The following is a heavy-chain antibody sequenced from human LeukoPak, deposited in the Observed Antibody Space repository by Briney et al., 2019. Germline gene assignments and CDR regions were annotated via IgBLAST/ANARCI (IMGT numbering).Heavy chain of an antibody. Sequence: GGSLRLSCAASGFPFSSYAMYWVRQAPGKGLVWVARIHGDGDNISYADSVRGRFTISRDNAKDTLYLHVNSLRPEDTAVYYCAIDQVGAPTDLWGQGTLVNVSS. J-gene: IGHJ5*02. V-gene: IGHV3-74*01. D-gene: IGHD1-26*01. CDR1: GFPFSSYA. CDR3: AIDQVGAPTDL. CDR2: IHGDGDNI.